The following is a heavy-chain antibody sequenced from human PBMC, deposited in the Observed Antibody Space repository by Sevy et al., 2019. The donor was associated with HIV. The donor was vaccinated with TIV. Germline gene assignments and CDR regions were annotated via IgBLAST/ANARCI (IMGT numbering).Heavy chain of an antibody. J-gene: IGHJ4*01. Sequence: GGSLRLSCAASGFTFSSYAMHWVRQAPGKGLEWVAVMSYDGSNKYYADSVKGRFTISRDNSKNTLYLQMNSLRAEDTAVYYCARRGGGNPIYWGHGTLVTVSS. CDR3: ARRGGGNPIY. V-gene: IGHV3-30-3*01. CDR2: MSYDGSNK. CDR1: GFTFSSYA. D-gene: IGHD2-15*01.